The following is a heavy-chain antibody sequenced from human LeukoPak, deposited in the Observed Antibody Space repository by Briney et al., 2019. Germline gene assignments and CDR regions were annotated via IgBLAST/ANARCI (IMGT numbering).Heavy chain of an antibody. CDR3: ARVIGGAIDH. D-gene: IGHD1-26*01. V-gene: IGHV3-7*01. CDR2: IAPDGSTQ. Sequence: GGSLRLSCAASGFTFSSYAMSWVRQAPGKGLEWVANIAPDGSTQNYVDSLEGRFTISRDNPKNSLYLQMHSLRAEDAAVYYCARVIGGAIDHWGQGTLVTVSS. J-gene: IGHJ4*02. CDR1: GFTFSSYA.